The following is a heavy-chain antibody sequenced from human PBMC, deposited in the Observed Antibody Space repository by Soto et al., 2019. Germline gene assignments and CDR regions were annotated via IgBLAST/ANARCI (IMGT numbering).Heavy chain of an antibody. V-gene: IGHV4-31*03. CDR1: GGSISSGGYY. CDR2: IFDSGTT. D-gene: IGHD3-3*01. J-gene: IGHJ6*02. Sequence: QVQLQESGPGLVKPSQTLSLTCTVSGGSISSGGYYWSWIRQHPGKGLEWIGYIFDSGTTYYNPSLTSRVTISVDRSKNQFSLKLRTVTAADTAVYYCARGFLEWLSHPYYGMDVWGQGTTVTVSS. CDR3: ARGFLEWLSHPYYGMDV.